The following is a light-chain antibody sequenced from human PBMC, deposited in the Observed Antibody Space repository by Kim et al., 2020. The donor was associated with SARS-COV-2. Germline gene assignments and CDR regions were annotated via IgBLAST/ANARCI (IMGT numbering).Light chain of an antibody. CDR3: ASRDISGKHVV. J-gene: IGLJ3*02. CDR1: SLRKYY. V-gene: IGLV3-19*01. Sequence: SYELTQDPVVSVALGQTVRITCQGDSLRKYYASWYQQRPRQAPLLVIYHKNNRPSGIPDRLSGSSSGNTSSLTITGAQADVEADYHCASRDISGKHVVFGGGTQLTFL. CDR2: HKN.